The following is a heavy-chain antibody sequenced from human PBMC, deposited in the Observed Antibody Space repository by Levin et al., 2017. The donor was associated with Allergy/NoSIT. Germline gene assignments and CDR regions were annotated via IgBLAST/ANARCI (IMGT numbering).Heavy chain of an antibody. V-gene: IGHV3-23*01. D-gene: IGHD2-15*01. CDR1: GFTFSRNA. CDR3: ANLLGFCSSGTSCFDY. Sequence: PGGSLRLSCTASGFTFSRNAMFWVRQAPGKGLEWVSGVSGSGDSTYYADSVKGRFTISRDNSKNTVYLQMNSLRAEDTAVYYCANLLGFCSSGTSCFDYWGQGTLVTVSS. J-gene: IGHJ4*02. CDR2: VSGSGDST.